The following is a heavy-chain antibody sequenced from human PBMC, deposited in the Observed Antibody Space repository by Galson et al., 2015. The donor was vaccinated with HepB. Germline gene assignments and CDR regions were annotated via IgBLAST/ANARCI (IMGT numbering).Heavy chain of an antibody. J-gene: IGHJ4*02. CDR3: ARAVNQQWLVD. V-gene: IGHV1-3*01. Sequence: SVKVSCKASGYTFTSYAMHWVRQAPGQRLEWMGWINAGNGNTKFSQKFQGRVTITRDTSASTAYMELSSLRFEDTAVYYCARAVNQQWLVDWGQGTLVTVSS. CDR2: INAGNGNT. CDR1: GYTFTSYA. D-gene: IGHD6-19*01.